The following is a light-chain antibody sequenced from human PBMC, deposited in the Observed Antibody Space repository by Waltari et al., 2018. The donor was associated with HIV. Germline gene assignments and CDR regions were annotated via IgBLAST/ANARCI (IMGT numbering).Light chain of an antibody. CDR2: RNN. J-gene: IGLJ3*02. CDR1: DSNVGRND. V-gene: IGLV1-47*01. CDR3: AAWDDSLSGPV. Sequence: QSVLTQPPSASGTPGQRVTISCSGSDSNVGRNDVYWYQQLPGTAPRLLIYRNNQRPSGVPDRFFGSKSDTSVSLAISGLRSEDEADYYCAAWDDSLSGPVFGGGTRLTVL.